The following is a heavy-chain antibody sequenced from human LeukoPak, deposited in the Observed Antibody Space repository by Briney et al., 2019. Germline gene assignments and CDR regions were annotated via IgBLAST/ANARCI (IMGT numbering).Heavy chain of an antibody. J-gene: IGHJ4*02. CDR2: ISSSSSYI. Sequence: PGGSLGLSCAASGFTLSSYWMTWVRQAPGKGLEWVSSISSSSSYIYYADSVKGRFTISRDNAKNSLYLQMNSLRAEDTAVYYCARFRAPVAGMNYFDYWGQGTLVTVSS. CDR1: GFTLSSYW. CDR3: ARFRAPVAGMNYFDY. V-gene: IGHV3-21*01. D-gene: IGHD6-19*01.